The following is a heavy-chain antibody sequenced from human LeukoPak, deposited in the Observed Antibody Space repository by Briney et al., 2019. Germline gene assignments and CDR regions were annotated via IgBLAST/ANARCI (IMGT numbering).Heavy chain of an antibody. CDR2: IYHSGST. Sequence: SETLSLTCAVSGGSISSGGYSWSWIRQPPGKGLEWIGYIYHSGSTYYNPSLKSRVTISVDRSENQFSLKLSSVTAADTAVYYCARGEARTYYYDSSGYYFHYFDYWGQGTLVTVSS. V-gene: IGHV4-30-2*01. CDR3: ARGEARTYYYDSSGYYFHYFDY. J-gene: IGHJ4*02. D-gene: IGHD3-22*01. CDR1: GGSISSGGYS.